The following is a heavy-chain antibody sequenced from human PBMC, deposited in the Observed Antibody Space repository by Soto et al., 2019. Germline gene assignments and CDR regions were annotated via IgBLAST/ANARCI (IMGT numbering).Heavy chain of an antibody. Sequence: QVQLVQSGAEVKKPGASVKVSCKASGYTFTKYGMHWVRQAPRQRLEWMGWINAGNGYTEYSQKFQGRVTITRDTSASIAYMELSSLRSEDTAVYYCARERGAISTRLCDDYGGFDVWGQGTTVTVFS. CDR1: GYTFTKYG. CDR2: INAGNGYT. V-gene: IGHV1-3*01. CDR3: ARERGAISTRLCDDYGGFDV. D-gene: IGHD2-21*01. J-gene: IGHJ6*02.